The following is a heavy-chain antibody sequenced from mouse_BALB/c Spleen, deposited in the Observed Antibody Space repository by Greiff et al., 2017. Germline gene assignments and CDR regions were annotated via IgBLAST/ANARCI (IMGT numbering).Heavy chain of an antibody. V-gene: IGHV1-12*01. J-gene: IGHJ4*01. CDR1: GYTFTSYN. D-gene: IGHD2-4*01. CDR2: IYPGNGDT. CDR3: AREDYDGDYYAMDY. Sequence: QVQLQQPGAELVKPGASVKMSCKASGYTFTSYNMHWVKQTPGQGLEWIGAIYPGNGDTSYNQKFKGKATLTADKSSSTAYMQLSSLTSEDSAVYYCAREDYDGDYYAMDYWGQGTSVTVSS.